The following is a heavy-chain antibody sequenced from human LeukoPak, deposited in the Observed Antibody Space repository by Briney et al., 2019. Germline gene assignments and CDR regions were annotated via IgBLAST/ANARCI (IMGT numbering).Heavy chain of an antibody. CDR3: TRGGYYEPIDS. J-gene: IGHJ4*02. D-gene: IGHD3-10*01. CDR2: IYNSGST. CDR1: GGSISTYY. V-gene: IGHV4-59*01. Sequence: PSETLSLTCNVSGGSISTYYWSWIRQTPVKGLEQIGYIYNSGSTNYNPSLEGRVTMSIDTSKNQFSLKLSSVTAADTAVYYCTRGGYYEPIDSWGQGTLVTVSS.